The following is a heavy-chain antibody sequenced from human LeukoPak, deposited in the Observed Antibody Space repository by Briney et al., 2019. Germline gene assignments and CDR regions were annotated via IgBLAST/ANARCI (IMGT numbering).Heavy chain of an antibody. V-gene: IGHV4-39*01. CDR3: ARLGRAARRPDYDY. CDR2: IYYSGST. CDR1: GGSISSSSYY. D-gene: IGHD6-6*01. J-gene: IGHJ4*02. Sequence: PSETLSLTCTVSGGSISSSSYYWGWIRQPPGKGLEWIGSIYYSGSTYYNPSLKSRVTISVDTSKNQFSLKLSSVTAADTAVYYCARLGRAARRPDYDYWGQGTLVTVSS.